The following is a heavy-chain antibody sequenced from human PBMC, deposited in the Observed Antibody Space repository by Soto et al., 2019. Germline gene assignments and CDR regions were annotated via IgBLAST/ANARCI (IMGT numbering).Heavy chain of an antibody. D-gene: IGHD3-10*01. V-gene: IGHV3-33*01. Sequence: PGGSLRLSCASSGFTFTKFGMHWVRQAPGKGLEWVAIIWYDGSHKYYADSVRGRFTISRDNSKNTVSLHMDSLGAEDTAMYYCEAGETLRHRGRGTPVTVSX. CDR1: GFTFTKFG. CDR2: IWYDGSHK. J-gene: IGHJ4*01. CDR3: EAGETLRH.